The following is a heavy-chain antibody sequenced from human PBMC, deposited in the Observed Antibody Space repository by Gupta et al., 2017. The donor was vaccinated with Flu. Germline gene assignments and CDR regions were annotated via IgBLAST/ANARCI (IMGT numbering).Heavy chain of an antibody. V-gene: IGHV3-15*04. CDR1: GQNFAKAW. J-gene: IGHJ4*02. CDR3: IADVPVRYDVDD. D-gene: IGHD1-1*01. Sequence: EVQVVATGGGLVKPGGSLRLSCTTSGQNFAKAWMSWVRQATGKELEWVGRIESKTDGETTGRKEYAADVKGRFSISRDDSQNMMYMEMNRRTTDETAVYYCIADVPVRYDVDDGGQGILVTVSS. CDR2: IESKTDGETTGRK.